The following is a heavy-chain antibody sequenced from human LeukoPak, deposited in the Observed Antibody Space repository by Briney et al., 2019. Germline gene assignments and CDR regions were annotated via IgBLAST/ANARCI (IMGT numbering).Heavy chain of an antibody. CDR3: AKVSRFGDLDAFDI. D-gene: IGHD3-10*01. Sequence: GGSLRLSCAASGFTFSNAWMSWVRQAPGKGLEWVSVIYSGGSTYYADSVKGRFTISRDNSKNTLYLQMNSLRAEDTAVYYCAKVSRFGDLDAFDIWGQGTMVTISS. V-gene: IGHV3-53*01. J-gene: IGHJ3*02. CDR2: IYSGGST. CDR1: GFTFSNAW.